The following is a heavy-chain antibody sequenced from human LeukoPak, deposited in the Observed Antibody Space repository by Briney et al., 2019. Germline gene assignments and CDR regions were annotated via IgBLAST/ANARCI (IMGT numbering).Heavy chain of an antibody. V-gene: IGHV1-46*03. CDR1: GYSFTSYY. J-gene: IGHJ4*02. CDR2: INPSSGST. Sequence: ASVKVSCKASGYSFTSYYMHWVRQAPGQGLEWMGIINPSSGSTSYAQKFRGRVTMTRDTSTSTVYMELSSLRSEDTAVYYCASSLYYSGYDLGYFDYWGQGTLVTVSS. CDR3: ASSLYYSGYDLGYFDY. D-gene: IGHD5-12*01.